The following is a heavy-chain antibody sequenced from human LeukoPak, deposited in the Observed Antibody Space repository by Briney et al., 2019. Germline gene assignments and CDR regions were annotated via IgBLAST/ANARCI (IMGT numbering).Heavy chain of an antibody. CDR1: GFTFTDYW. D-gene: IGHD5/OR15-5a*01. V-gene: IGHV3-7*01. CDR2: IKRDGSEK. J-gene: IGHJ6*02. Sequence: GGSLRLSCAASGFTFTDYWMSWVRQAPGKGLEWVANIKRDGSEKYYGDSVKGRFTISRDNPKKSVYLQMNSLRAEDTAIYYCARDVSVSGMDVWGQGTTVTVSS. CDR3: ARDVSVSGMDV.